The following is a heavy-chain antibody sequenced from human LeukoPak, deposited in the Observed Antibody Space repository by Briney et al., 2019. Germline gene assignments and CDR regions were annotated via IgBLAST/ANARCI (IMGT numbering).Heavy chain of an antibody. Sequence: SETLTLTCTVSGGSISSSSYCWGWIRQPPGKGLEWIGSIYYSGSTYYNPSLKSRVTISVDTSKNQFSLKLSSVTAADTAVYYCARHAYCGGDCYKNWFDPWGQGTLVTVSS. D-gene: IGHD2-21*02. J-gene: IGHJ5*02. CDR1: GGSISSSSYC. V-gene: IGHV4-39*01. CDR2: IYYSGST. CDR3: ARHAYCGGDCYKNWFDP.